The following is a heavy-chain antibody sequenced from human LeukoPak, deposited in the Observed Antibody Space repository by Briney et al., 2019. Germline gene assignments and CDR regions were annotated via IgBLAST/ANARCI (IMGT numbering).Heavy chain of an antibody. V-gene: IGHV4-59*01. CDR3: AREVVAAAGTVDY. CDR2: IHYGGST. J-gene: IGHJ4*02. CDR1: GDSISSYY. D-gene: IGHD6-13*01. Sequence: SETLSLTCTVSGDSISSYYWGWIRQPPGKGLEWIGYIHYGGSTNYNPSLKSRVTISVDTSKNQFSLILSSVTTADTAVYYCAREVVAAAGTVDYWGQGTLVTVSS.